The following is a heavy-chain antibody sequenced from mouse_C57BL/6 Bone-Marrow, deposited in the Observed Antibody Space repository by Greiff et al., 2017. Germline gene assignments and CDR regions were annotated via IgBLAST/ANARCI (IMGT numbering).Heavy chain of an antibody. D-gene: IGHD2-5*01. V-gene: IGHV1-15*01. CDR2: IDPENGGT. J-gene: IGHJ4*01. CDR1: GYTFTDYE. Sequence: QVQLQQSGAELVRPGASVTLSCKASGYTFTDYEMHWVKQTPVHGLEWIGAIDPENGGTAYNQKFKGQAILTAEKSSITSYMELRSLTSEDSAVYYCTGSNYPYYSMDYWGQGTSVTVSS. CDR3: TGSNYPYYSMDY.